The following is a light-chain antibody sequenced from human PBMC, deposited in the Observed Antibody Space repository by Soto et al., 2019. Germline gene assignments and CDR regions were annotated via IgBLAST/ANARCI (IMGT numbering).Light chain of an antibody. Sequence: EIVLTQSPGTLSLSPGDRATLSCRASQSVSSNFLAWYQQKPGQAPRLLIYGASIRATGIPDRFSGSGSGTDFTLTIRRLEPEDFAMYFCHQYGSSPRTFDQGTKVEIE. CDR3: HQYGSSPRT. V-gene: IGKV3-20*01. CDR1: QSVSSNF. J-gene: IGKJ1*01. CDR2: GAS.